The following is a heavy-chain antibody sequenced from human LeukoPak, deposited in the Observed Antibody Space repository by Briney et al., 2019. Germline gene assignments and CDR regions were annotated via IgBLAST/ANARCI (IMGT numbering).Heavy chain of an antibody. CDR2: IYYSGST. V-gene: IGHV4-39*07. CDR1: GGSISSSSYY. D-gene: IGHD3-3*01. J-gene: IGHJ4*02. CDR3: ARGDFSIPAYYFDY. Sequence: PSETLSLTCTVSGGSISSSSYYWGWIRQPPGKGLEWIGSIYYSGSTYYNPSLKSRVTISVDTSKNQFSLKLSSVTAADTAVYYCARGDFSIPAYYFDYWGQGTLVTVSS.